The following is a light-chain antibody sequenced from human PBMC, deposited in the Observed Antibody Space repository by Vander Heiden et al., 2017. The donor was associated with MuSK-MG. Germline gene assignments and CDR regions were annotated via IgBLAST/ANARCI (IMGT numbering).Light chain of an antibody. CDR1: SVNIGANFD. CDR3: QSFDTNLRGSV. V-gene: IGLV1-40*01. CDR2: SNN. J-gene: IGLJ3*02. Sequence: QPVLSHPPSGSGAPGQGVTIACTGRSVNIGANFDVHWYQHLPGTAPKVVISSNNNRPSGVPDRFSGSQSGASASLAITGLQAEDEGDYYCQSFDTNLRGSVFGGGTKVAVL.